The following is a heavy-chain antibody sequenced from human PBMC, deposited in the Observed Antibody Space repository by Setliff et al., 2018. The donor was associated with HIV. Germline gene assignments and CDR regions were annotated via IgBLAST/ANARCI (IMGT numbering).Heavy chain of an antibody. Sequence: GASVKVSCKGSGYRFMSYGFTWVRQAPGQGLEWVGWTSSFSGATKYSQNLQGRVTMTTDTSTNTAYMELRSLRSDDTAIYYCAKPFGSDGSRQLDSWGQGTLVTVSS. D-gene: IGHD2-15*01. V-gene: IGHV1-18*01. CDR2: TSSFSGAT. CDR1: GYRFMSYG. J-gene: IGHJ4*02. CDR3: AKPFGSDGSRQLDS.